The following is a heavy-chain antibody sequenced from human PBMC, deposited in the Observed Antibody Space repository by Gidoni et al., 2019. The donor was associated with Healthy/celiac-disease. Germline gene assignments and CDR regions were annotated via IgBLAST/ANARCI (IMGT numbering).Heavy chain of an antibody. J-gene: IGHJ3*02. CDR1: GDVVPNNSAA. D-gene: IGHD6-19*01. V-gene: IGHV6-1*01. CDR3: AREVAGTKDDAFDI. CDR2: TYYRSKWYN. Sequence: QVQLQQSGPGLVKPSQTLSLTCAISGDVVPNNSAAWTWIRQSPSRGLEWLGRTYYRSKWYNDYAVSVKSRITINPDTSKNQFSLQLNSVTPEDTAVYYCAREVAGTKDDAFDIWGQGTMVTVSS.